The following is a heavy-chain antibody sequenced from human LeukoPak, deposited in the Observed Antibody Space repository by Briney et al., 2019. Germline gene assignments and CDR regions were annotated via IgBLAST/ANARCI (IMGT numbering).Heavy chain of an antibody. D-gene: IGHD6-13*01. Sequence: GGSLRLSCAASGFTFSSYGMHWVRQAPGKGLEWVAVIWYDGSNKYYADSVKGRFTISRDNSENTLYLQMNSLRAEDTAVYYCARCSPLYSSSLPGYWGQGTLVTVSS. CDR1: GFTFSSYG. V-gene: IGHV3-33*01. CDR2: IWYDGSNK. CDR3: ARCSPLYSSSLPGY. J-gene: IGHJ4*02.